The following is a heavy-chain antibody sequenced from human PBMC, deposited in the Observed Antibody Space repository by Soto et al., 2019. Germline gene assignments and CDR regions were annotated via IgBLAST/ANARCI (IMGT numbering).Heavy chain of an antibody. CDR1: GYTFTGYY. CDR2: INPNSGST. Sequence: QQQLVQSGAEVKKPGASVKVSCKASGYTFTGYYIHWVRQAPGPGLEWMGWINPNSGSTHYAQKFQGRVTMTRDTSITTAYMELSRLRSDDTAVYYCARPGYCSAGNGYQNWFDPWGQGTLVTVSS. J-gene: IGHJ5*02. CDR3: ARPGYCSAGNGYQNWFDP. V-gene: IGHV1-2*02. D-gene: IGHD2-15*01.